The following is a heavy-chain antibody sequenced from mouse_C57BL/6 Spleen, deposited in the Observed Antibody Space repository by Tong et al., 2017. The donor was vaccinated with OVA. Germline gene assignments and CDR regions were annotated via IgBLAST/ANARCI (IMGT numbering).Heavy chain of an antibody. V-gene: IGHV14-3*01. J-gene: IGHJ2*01. CDR3: ARYYDSHYFDY. CDR1: GFNIKNTY. Sequence: EVQLQESGAELVKPGASVKLSCTASGFNIKNTYMHWVKQRPEQGLEWIGRIDPANGNTKYAPKFQDKATITADTSSNTAYLQLRSLTSEDSAVYYCARYYDSHYFDYWGQGTTLTVSS. D-gene: IGHD2-4*01. CDR2: IDPANGNT.